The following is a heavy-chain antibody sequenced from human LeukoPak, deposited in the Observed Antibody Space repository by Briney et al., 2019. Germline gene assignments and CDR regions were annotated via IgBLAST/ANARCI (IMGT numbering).Heavy chain of an antibody. V-gene: IGHV1-69*05. Sequence: SVKVSCKASGGTFSSYAISWVRQAPGQGLEWMGGIIPIFGTANYAQKFQGRVTITTDESTSTAYMELSSLRSEDTAVYYCARGGEYCVVPAAQYDYWGQGTLVTVSS. D-gene: IGHD2-2*01. CDR2: IIPIFGTA. CDR3: ARGGEYCVVPAAQYDY. CDR1: GGTFSSYA. J-gene: IGHJ4*02.